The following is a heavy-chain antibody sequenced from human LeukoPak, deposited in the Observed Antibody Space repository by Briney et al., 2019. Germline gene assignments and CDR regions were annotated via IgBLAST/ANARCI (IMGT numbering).Heavy chain of an antibody. CDR3: EAYYYGSGSSN. CDR1: GFTFSDYY. V-gene: IGHV3-23*01. D-gene: IGHD3-10*01. J-gene: IGHJ4*02. Sequence: GGSLRLSRAASGFTFSDYYMSWIRQAPGKGLEWVSAISGSGTSTYYADSVKGRFTISRDNSKNTLYLQMNNLRAEDTAVYYCEAYYYGSGSSNWGQGTLVTVSS. CDR2: ISGSGTST.